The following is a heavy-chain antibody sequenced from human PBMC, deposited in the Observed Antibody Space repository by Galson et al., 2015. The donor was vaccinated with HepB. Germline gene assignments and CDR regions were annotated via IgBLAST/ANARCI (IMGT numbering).Heavy chain of an antibody. Sequence: SLRLSCAASGFTFSDYYISWIRQAPGKGLEWVSYISSSSSYTNYADSVKGRFTISRDNAKNSLYLQMNSLRAEDTAVYYCARDRHAIAAAAQLRFDPWAREPWSPSPQ. J-gene: IGHJ5*02. CDR2: ISSSSSYT. V-gene: IGHV3-11*06. CDR1: GFTFSDYY. CDR3: ARDRHAIAAAAQLRFDP. D-gene: IGHD6-13*01.